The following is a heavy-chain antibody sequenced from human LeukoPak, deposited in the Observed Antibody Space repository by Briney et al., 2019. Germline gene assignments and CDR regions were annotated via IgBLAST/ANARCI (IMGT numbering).Heavy chain of an antibody. CDR3: AKDPKVVPAAPVGRAFDI. Sequence: GRSLRLSCAASGFTFSSYGMHWVRQAPGKGLEWVAFIRYDGSNKYYADSVKGRFTISRDNSKNTLYLQMNSLRAEDTAVYYCAKDPKVVPAAPVGRAFDIWGQGTMVTVSS. V-gene: IGHV3-30*02. CDR1: GFTFSSYG. J-gene: IGHJ3*02. CDR2: IRYDGSNK. D-gene: IGHD2-2*01.